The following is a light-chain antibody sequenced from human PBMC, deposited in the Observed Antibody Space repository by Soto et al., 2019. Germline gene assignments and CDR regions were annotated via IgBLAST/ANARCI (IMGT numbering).Light chain of an antibody. CDR1: SSDVGGYEY. J-gene: IGLJ3*02. CDR3: CSYAGSYTWV. CDR2: AVT. Sequence: QSALTQPRSVSGSPGQSVTISCTGTSSDVGGYEYVSWYQQYPGKAPKLMIYAVTRRPSGVPDRFSGSKSGNTASLTISGLQAEDEADYYCCSYAGSYTWVFVGGTKVTVL. V-gene: IGLV2-11*01.